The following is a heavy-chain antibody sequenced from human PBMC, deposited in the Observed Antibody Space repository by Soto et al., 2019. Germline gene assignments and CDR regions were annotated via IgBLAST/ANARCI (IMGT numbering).Heavy chain of an antibody. CDR2: IYRTGST. D-gene: IGHD1-7*01. CDR3: ASRDPGTSVDY. V-gene: IGHV4-4*02. J-gene: IGHJ4*02. CDR1: GGSFTSNNW. Sequence: SETVSLTCAVSGGSFTSNNWWTWVRQPPGQGLEWIGEIYRTGSTNYNPSLKSRVTISLDKSENQFSLKVTSLTAADTAVYYCASRDPGTSVDYWGQGTLVTVSS.